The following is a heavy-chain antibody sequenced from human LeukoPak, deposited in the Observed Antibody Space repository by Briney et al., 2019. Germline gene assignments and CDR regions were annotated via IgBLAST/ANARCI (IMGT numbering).Heavy chain of an antibody. J-gene: IGHJ4*02. Sequence: ASVKVSCKASGYTFTNYAMNWVRQAPGQGLEWMGWINTHTGNPAYGQGFTGRFVFSLDTSVSTAYLQINSLKAEDTAVYFCATKPYTGYDFNCWGQPTLVTDSS. V-gene: IGHV7-4-1*02. CDR2: INTHTGNP. CDR1: GYTFTNYA. CDR3: ATKPYTGYDFNC. D-gene: IGHD5-12*01.